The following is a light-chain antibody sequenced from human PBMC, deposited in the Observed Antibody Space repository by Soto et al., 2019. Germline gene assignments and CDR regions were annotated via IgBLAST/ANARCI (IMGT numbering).Light chain of an antibody. CDR1: RSDVGRYNY. J-gene: IGLJ2*01. CDR2: EVT. Sequence: QSALTQPASVSGSPGQSITISCTGTRSDVGRYNYVSWYQQHPGKAPKLWSYEVTYRPSGVSTRFSASKSGSTASLTISGIQAEDEADYYCSSYSTTISPHVLFGGGTKLTVL. V-gene: IGLV2-14*01. CDR3: SSYSTTISPHVL.